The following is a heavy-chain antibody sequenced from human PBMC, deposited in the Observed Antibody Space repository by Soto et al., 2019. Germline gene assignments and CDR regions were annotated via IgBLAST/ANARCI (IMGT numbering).Heavy chain of an antibody. Sequence: ASVKVSCKASGYTFTSYGISWVRQAPGQGLEWMGWVSAYNGNTNYAQKLQGRVTMTTDTSTSTAYMELRSLRSDDTAVYYCARDLADCSSTSGYFQLRWLSHHGLDYWGQGTLVTVSS. CDR3: ARDLADCSSTSGYFQLRWLSHHGLDY. CDR2: VSAYNGNT. J-gene: IGHJ4*02. V-gene: IGHV1-18*04. D-gene: IGHD2-2*01. CDR1: GYTFTSYG.